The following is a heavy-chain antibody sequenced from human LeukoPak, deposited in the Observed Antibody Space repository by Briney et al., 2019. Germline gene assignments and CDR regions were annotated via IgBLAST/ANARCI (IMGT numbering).Heavy chain of an antibody. CDR1: GGSFSGYY. CDR3: ARTGRGYSYGLFDY. J-gene: IGHJ4*02. Sequence: PSETLSLTCAVYGGSFSGYYWSWIRQPPGKGLEWIGEINHSGSTNYNPSLKSRVTISVDTSKNQFSLKLSSVTAADTAVYYCARTGRGYSYGLFDYWGQGTLVTVSS. CDR2: INHSGST. D-gene: IGHD5-18*01. V-gene: IGHV4-34*01.